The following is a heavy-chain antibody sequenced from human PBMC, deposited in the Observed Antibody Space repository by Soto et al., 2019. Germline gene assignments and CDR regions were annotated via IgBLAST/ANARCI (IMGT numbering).Heavy chain of an antibody. V-gene: IGHV4-34*01. Sequence: QVHLQQWGAGLLKPSETLSLTCAVYGGSFTDYYWTWIRQPPGKGLEWIGEINHSGSTNYNPSLKNRVTISLDTSKNQFSLKVNSVTAADTAVYFCARVRARLLSHAFDFWGQGTLVTVSS. J-gene: IGHJ3*01. CDR1: GGSFTDYY. CDR3: ARVRARLLSHAFDF. CDR2: INHSGST. D-gene: IGHD3-16*02.